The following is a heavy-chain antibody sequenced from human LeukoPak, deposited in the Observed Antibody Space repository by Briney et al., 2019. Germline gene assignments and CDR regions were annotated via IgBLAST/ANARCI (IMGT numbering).Heavy chain of an antibody. D-gene: IGHD3-10*01. V-gene: IGHV3-15*01. Sequence: GGSLRLSCAASGFTFSSYAMSWVRQAPGKGLEWVGRIKSKTSGGTTDYAAPVEGRFSISRDDSKNTLYLQMNSLKTEDTAVYYCTTDRRFGEYYFDYWGQGTLVTVSS. CDR1: GFTFSSYA. CDR3: TTDRRFGEYYFDY. J-gene: IGHJ4*02. CDR2: IKSKTSGGTT.